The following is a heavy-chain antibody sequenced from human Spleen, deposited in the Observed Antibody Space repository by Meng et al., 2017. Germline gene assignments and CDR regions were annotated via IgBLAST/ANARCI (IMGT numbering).Heavy chain of an antibody. V-gene: IGHV1-8*01. Sequence: QVQLVQSGADVKKPGASVKVSCKASGYTFTSYDIHWVRQATGQGLEWMGWMNPNRGNTGYAQKFQGRVTMTMNTSISTAYMELSSLRSEDTAVYYCARAIFALANSDYWGQGTLVTVSS. CDR2: MNPNRGNT. J-gene: IGHJ4*02. D-gene: IGHD3-3*01. CDR3: ARAIFALANSDY. CDR1: GYTFTSYD.